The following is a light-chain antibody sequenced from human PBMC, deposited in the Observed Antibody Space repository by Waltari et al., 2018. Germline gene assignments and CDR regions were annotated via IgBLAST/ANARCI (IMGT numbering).Light chain of an antibody. CDR3: SSYISSSTLEL. CDR2: DFS. V-gene: IGLV2-14*03. J-gene: IGLJ2*01. Sequence: QSALTQPAPVSGSPGQSITIPCTGTSSDVGAYTHVSRYQQPPGKAPKPMIFDFSNRPSGVSNRFSGSKSGNTASLTISGLQAEDEAGYYCSSYISSSTLELFGGGTSLTVL. CDR1: SSDVGAYTH.